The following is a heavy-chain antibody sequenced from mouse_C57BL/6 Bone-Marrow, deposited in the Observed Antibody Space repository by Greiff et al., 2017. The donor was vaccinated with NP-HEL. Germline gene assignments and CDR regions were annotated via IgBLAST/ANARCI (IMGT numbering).Heavy chain of an antibody. Sequence: VHLVESGPELVKPGASVKISCKASGYTFTDYYINWVKQRPGQGLEWIGWIYPGSGNTKYNEKFKGKATLTVDTSSSTAYMQLSSLTSEDSAVYFCAREAELGIFDYWGQGTTLTVSS. D-gene: IGHD4-1*01. CDR1: GYTFTDYY. J-gene: IGHJ2*01. V-gene: IGHV1-84*01. CDR3: AREAELGIFDY. CDR2: IYPGSGNT.